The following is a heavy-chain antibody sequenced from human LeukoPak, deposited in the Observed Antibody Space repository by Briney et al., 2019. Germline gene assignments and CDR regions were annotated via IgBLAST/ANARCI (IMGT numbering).Heavy chain of an antibody. V-gene: IGHV3-21*01. D-gene: IGHD3-3*01. CDR1: GFTFSSYS. CDR2: ITSSSSYI. Sequence: GGSLRLSCAASGFTFSSYSMNWVRQAPGKGLEWVSTITSSSSYIYYADSVKGRFTISRDNAKNSLYLQMHSLSAEDTAVYYCARGHHATVITIFGVVRGEEDWCDPWGQGTLVSVSS. J-gene: IGHJ5*02. CDR3: ARGHHATVITIFGVVRGEEDWCDP.